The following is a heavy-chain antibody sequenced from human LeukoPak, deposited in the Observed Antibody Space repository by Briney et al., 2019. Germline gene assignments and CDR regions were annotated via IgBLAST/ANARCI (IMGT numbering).Heavy chain of an antibody. J-gene: IGHJ4*02. CDR1: VFSFNTYA. CDR2: ISSSSSYM. D-gene: IGHD5-12*01. Sequence: GGSLRLSCAASVFSFNTYAMNWVRQAPGKGLEWVSSISSSSSYMYYADSVRGRFTISRDNAKSSLYLQMNNLRAEDTAVYYCARASGGVSGYDLYYFDDWGQGILVTVSS. V-gene: IGHV3-21*01. CDR3: ARASGGVSGYDLYYFDD.